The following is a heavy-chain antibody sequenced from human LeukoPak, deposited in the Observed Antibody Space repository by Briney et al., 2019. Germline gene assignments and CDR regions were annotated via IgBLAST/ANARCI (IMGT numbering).Heavy chain of an antibody. CDR2: INQDGSQS. V-gene: IGHV3-7*01. J-gene: IGHJ4*02. CDR3: ARDKPNGDSYFPF. Sequence: GGSLRLSCAASGFTFSSCWMSWVRQAPGKGLEWVANINQDGSQSDYVDSLKGRFTISRDNAKNSVYLQMNSLRAEDAAVYFCARDKPNGDSYFPFWGQGTLVTVSS. D-gene: IGHD4-17*01. CDR1: GFTFSSCW.